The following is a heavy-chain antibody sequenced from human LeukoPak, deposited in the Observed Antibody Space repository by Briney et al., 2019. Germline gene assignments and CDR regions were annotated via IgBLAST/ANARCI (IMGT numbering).Heavy chain of an antibody. D-gene: IGHD7-27*01. Sequence: GGSLRLSCAASGFTFSSYSMNWVRQAPGKGLEWVSGISPSGDITYYADSVMGRFSISRDNPKSTVSLQMSSLRAEDTALYYCVRDLHWGGFDVWGQGTMVTVSS. CDR2: ISPSGDIT. J-gene: IGHJ3*01. CDR3: VRDLHWGGFDV. CDR1: GFTFSSYS. V-gene: IGHV3-23*01.